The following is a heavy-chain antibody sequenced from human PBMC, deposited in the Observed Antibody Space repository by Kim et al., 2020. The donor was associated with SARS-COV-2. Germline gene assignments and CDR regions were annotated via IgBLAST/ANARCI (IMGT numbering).Heavy chain of an antibody. Sequence: GSSIKYADSVNGRFTISRDSAKKSLSLQLNSLTPEDTAVYYCVREPANWGQGTLVTVSS. CDR3: VREPAN. CDR2: GSSI. V-gene: IGHV3-11*01. J-gene: IGHJ4*02.